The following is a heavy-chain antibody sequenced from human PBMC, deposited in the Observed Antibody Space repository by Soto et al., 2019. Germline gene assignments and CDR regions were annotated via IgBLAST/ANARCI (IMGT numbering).Heavy chain of an antibody. Sequence: PSETLSLTCAVYGGSFSGYYWSWIRQPPGKGLEWIGEINHSGSTNYNPSLKSRVTISVDTSKNQFSLKLSSVTAADTAVYYCARGVLLWFGEISYGMDVWGQGTTVT. D-gene: IGHD3-10*01. J-gene: IGHJ6*02. V-gene: IGHV4-34*01. CDR1: GGSFSGYY. CDR2: INHSGST. CDR3: ARGVLLWFGEISYGMDV.